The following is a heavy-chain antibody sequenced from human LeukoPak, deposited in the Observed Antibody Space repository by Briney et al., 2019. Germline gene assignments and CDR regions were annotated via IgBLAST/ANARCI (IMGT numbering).Heavy chain of an antibody. CDR2: IYYSGST. CDR1: GGSISSHY. CDR3: ARFKGLRFLEWSLDY. J-gene: IGHJ4*02. D-gene: IGHD3-3*01. Sequence: KTSETLSLTCTVSGGSISSHYWSWIRQPPGKGLEWIGYIYYSGSTNYNPSLKSRVTISVDTSKNQFSLKLSSVTAADTAVYYCARFKGLRFLEWSLDYWGQGTLVTVSS. V-gene: IGHV4-59*11.